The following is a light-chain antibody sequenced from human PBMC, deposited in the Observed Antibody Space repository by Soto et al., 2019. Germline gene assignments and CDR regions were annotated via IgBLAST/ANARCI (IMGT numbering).Light chain of an antibody. CDR1: TTDIGTYNY. J-gene: IGLJ1*01. CDR2: EVT. CDR3: ASFTTSSTRV. Sequence: QSVLTQPASVSGSPGQSITVSCTGSTTDIGTYNYVSRYQQLPGKAPKLIIFEVTNRPSGVSDRFSGSKSGNTASLTISGLQTEDEADYYCASFTTSSTRVFGSGTKVTVL. V-gene: IGLV2-14*01.